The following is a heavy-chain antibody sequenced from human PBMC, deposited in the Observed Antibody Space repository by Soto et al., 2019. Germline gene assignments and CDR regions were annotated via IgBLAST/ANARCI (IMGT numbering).Heavy chain of an antibody. D-gene: IGHD4-4*01. CDR1: GFTFSSYA. V-gene: IGHV3-23*01. Sequence: GGSLRLSCTASGFTFSSYAMNWVRQAPGKGLEWVSGITASGGSTYYADSVKGRFTISRDNSKNTLYLQMNSLRAEDTAVYYCATDSNYYDYFDFWGQGTLVTVSS. CDR3: ATDSNYYDYFDF. CDR2: ITASGGST. J-gene: IGHJ4*02.